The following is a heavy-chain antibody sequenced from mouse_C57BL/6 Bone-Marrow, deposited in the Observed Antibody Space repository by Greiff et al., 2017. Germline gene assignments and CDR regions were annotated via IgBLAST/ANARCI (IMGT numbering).Heavy chain of an antibody. CDR2: SRNKANDYTT. CDR3: ARDPYDGYFWYFDV. J-gene: IGHJ1*03. Sequence: EVQRVESGGGLVQSGRSLRLSCATSGFTFSDFYMEWVRQAPGKGLEWIAASRNKANDYTTEYSASVKGRFIVSRDTSQSILYLQMNALRAEDTAIYYCARDPYDGYFWYFDVWGTGTTVTVSS. V-gene: IGHV7-1*01. CDR1: GFTFSDFY. D-gene: IGHD2-3*01.